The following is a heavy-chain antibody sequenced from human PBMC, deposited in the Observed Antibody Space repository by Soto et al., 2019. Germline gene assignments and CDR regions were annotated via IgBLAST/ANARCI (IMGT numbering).Heavy chain of an antibody. Sequence: EVQLLESGGGLVQPGGSLRLSCAASGFTFSSYAMSWVRQAPGKGLEWVSVISGSGDSTYYADSVRGRFTISRDNSKNTLYLQMNSLRAEDTAVYYCAKDRDGVAAGPTKVSGMEVWGQVNTVTVSS. V-gene: IGHV3-23*01. J-gene: IGHJ6*02. CDR2: ISGSGDST. CDR3: AKDRDGVAAGPTKVSGMEV. CDR1: GFTFSSYA. D-gene: IGHD6-13*01.